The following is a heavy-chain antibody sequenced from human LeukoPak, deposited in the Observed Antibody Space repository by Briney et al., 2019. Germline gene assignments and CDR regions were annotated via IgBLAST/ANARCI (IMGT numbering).Heavy chain of an antibody. CDR3: ARAGGYEFYFDY. J-gene: IGHJ4*02. CDR2: IYYSGST. CDR1: GGSISSYY. V-gene: IGHV4-59*01. D-gene: IGHD5-12*01. Sequence: SETPSLTCTVSGGSISSYYWSWIRQPPGKGLEWIGYIYYSGSTNYNPSLKSRVTISVDTSKNQFSLKLSSVTAADTAVYYCARAGGYEFYFDYWGQGTLVTVSS.